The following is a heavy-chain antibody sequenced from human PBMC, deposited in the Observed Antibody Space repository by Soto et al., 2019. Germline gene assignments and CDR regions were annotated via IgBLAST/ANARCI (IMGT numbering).Heavy chain of an antibody. CDR1: GFTFSDYY. V-gene: IGHV3-11*01. CDR2: ISSSGSTI. Sequence: QVQLVESGGGLVKPGGSLRLSCAASGFTFSDYYMSWIRQAPGKGLEWVSYISSSGSTIYYADSVKGRFTISGDNAKNSLYLQMNSLRAEDTAVYYCAPLGGDSSGWYGRNYYYMDVWGKGTTVTVSS. CDR3: APLGGDSSGWYGRNYYYMDV. J-gene: IGHJ6*03. D-gene: IGHD6-19*01.